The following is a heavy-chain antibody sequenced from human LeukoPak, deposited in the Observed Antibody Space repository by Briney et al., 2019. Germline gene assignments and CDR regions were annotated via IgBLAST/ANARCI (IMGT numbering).Heavy chain of an antibody. CDR1: GFTFSSYE. CDR3: ARVGYDWNVFDY. CDR2: IGSSGSAI. V-gene: IGHV3-48*03. D-gene: IGHD1-20*01. Sequence: GGSLRLSCAASGFTFSSYEMNWVRQAPGKGLEWVSYIGSSGSAIYYADSVKGRFTISRDNAKNSLYLQMNSLSAEDTALYYCARVGYDWNVFDYWGREPWSPSPQ. J-gene: IGHJ4*02.